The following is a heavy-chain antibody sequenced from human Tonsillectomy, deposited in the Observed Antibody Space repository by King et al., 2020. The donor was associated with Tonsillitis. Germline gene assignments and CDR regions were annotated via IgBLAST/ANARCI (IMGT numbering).Heavy chain of an antibody. CDR2: ISSDGSGV. Sequence: VQLVESGGGLVQPGGSLRLSCAASGFSFATSWMSWVRQAPGKGREWVAFISSDGSGVSYVDSVKGRFTISRDNAKNSIYLQMNSLSDEDTALYYCAFNQPWGQGTVVTVSS. CDR3: AFNQP. CDR1: GFSFATSW. V-gene: IGHV3-7*01. J-gene: IGHJ3*01.